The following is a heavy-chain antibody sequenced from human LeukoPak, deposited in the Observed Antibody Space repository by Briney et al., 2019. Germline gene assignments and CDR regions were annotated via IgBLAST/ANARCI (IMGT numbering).Heavy chain of an antibody. J-gene: IGHJ3*02. CDR2: ITTSRGYT. CDR3: ARGLETTGWYKAFDI. V-gene: IGHV3-21*06. Sequence: GGSLRLSCLVSGFTLSSHSINWVRQAPGKGLEWVSCITTSRGYTFYADLVKGRFSIPRDSAKNSVYLEMNNLKVEDTAIYYCARGLETTGWYKAFDIWGQGTMVTVSS. D-gene: IGHD6-19*01. CDR1: GFTLSSHS.